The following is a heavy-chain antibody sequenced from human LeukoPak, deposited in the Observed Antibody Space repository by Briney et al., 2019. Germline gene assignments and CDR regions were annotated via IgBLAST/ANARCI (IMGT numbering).Heavy chain of an antibody. V-gene: IGHV3-30*02. D-gene: IGHD3-16*02. CDR1: GFSISRYG. CDR3: AKDLFGDYVWGTYRAIDT. CDR2: TRYDGSNK. Sequence: GGSLTLSCAGSGFSISRYGMHWVRQPPGKGLEWVAFTRYDGSNKYFADSVKGRFTISRDNSKNTLYLQMQSLRLEDSSIYYCAKDLFGDYVWGTYRAIDTWGQGTLVTVSS. J-gene: IGHJ4*02.